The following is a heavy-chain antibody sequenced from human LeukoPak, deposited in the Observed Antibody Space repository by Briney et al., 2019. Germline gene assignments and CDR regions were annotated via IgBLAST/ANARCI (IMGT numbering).Heavy chain of an antibody. CDR2: IYPGDSDT. D-gene: IGHD4-23*01. J-gene: IGHJ6*02. Sequence: GESLKTSCKGSGYSFTSYWIGLVRQMPGKGLEWGGIIYPGDSDTRYSLSFQGQVTISADKSISTAYLQWSSLKASDTAMYYCARLGGGNSASMDVWGQGTTVTVSS. V-gene: IGHV5-51*01. CDR1: GYSFTSYW. CDR3: ARLGGGNSASMDV.